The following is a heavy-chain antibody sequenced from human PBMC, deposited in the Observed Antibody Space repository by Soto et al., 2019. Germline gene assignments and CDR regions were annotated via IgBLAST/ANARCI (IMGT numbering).Heavy chain of an antibody. CDR3: ARTLGCSSTSCYSYYYYMDV. V-gene: IGHV4-31*03. CDR2: IYYSGST. J-gene: IGHJ6*03. Sequence: SESLSLTCTVSSGSISSGVYYLSWIRQHPGKGLEWIGYIYYSGSTYYNPSLKSRVTISVDTSKNQFSLKLSSVTAADTAVYYCARTLGCSSTSCYSYYYYMDVWGKGITVTVSS. D-gene: IGHD2-2*02. CDR1: SGSISSGVYY.